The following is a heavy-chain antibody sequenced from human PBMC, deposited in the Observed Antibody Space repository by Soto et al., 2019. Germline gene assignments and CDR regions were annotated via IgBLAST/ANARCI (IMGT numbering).Heavy chain of an antibody. D-gene: IGHD2-2*02. J-gene: IGHJ4*02. CDR2: INAGNGNT. Sequence: QVQLVQAGAEVKKPGASVKVSCKASGYTFTSFAMHWVRQAPGHRLEWMGWINAGNGNTKYSQKFQGRVTITRDTSASTAYMELSSLRSEDTAVYYCASSFPVPAAIGYWGQGTLVTVSS. CDR3: ASSFPVPAAIGY. CDR1: GYTFTSFA. V-gene: IGHV1-3*01.